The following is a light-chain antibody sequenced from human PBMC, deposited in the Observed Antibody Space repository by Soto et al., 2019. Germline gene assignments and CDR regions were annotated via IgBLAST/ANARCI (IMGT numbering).Light chain of an antibody. CDR1: SSNIGNNY. CDR2: DNN. V-gene: IGLV1-51*01. CDR3: GTWDSSLSAGV. J-gene: IGLJ2*01. Sequence: QSVLTQPPSVSAAPGQKVPISCSGISSNIGNNYVSWYQPLPGTAPKLLIYDNNKRPSGIPDRCSGSKSGTSATLGITGRQTGDEADYYCGTWDSSLSAGVFGGGTKVTVL.